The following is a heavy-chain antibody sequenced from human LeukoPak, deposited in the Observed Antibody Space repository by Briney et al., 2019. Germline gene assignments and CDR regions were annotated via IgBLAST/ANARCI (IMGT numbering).Heavy chain of an antibody. J-gene: IGHJ6*03. Sequence: GESLKLSCKGSGYRFTNYWIGWVRQVPGKGLEWMGFIDPDDSQTKYSPSFQGQVANSADKSINTISVQWNSLKASDTAIYFCARHRGGAIGLEFYYYMDVWGKGTTVIVS. CDR2: IDPDDSQT. V-gene: IGHV5-51*01. CDR3: ARHRGGAIGLEFYYYMDV. CDR1: GYRFTNYW. D-gene: IGHD1-26*01.